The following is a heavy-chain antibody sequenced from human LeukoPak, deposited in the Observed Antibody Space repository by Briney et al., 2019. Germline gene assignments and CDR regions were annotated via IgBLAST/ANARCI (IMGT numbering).Heavy chain of an antibody. CDR3: ARGHHDILTGYCFDY. V-gene: IGHV4-30-4*01. CDR2: IYYSGST. D-gene: IGHD3-9*01. CDR1: GGSISSGDYY. Sequence: SQTLSLTCTVSGGSISSGDYYWSWIRQPPGKGLEWIGYIYYSGSTYYNPSLKSRVTISVDTSKNQFSLKLSSVTAADTAVYYCARGHHDILTGYCFDYWGQGTLVTVSS. J-gene: IGHJ4*02.